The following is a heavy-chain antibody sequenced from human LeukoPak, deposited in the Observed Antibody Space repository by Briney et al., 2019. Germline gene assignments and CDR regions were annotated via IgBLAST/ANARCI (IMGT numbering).Heavy chain of an antibody. Sequence: GESLKISCEGSGYLFTSYWIGWVRQAPGQGLEWMGWISADNGNTNYAQKLQGRVTMTTDTSTSTAYMELRSLRSDDTAVYYCATNPGALDIWGQGTMVTVSS. CDR2: ISADNGNT. J-gene: IGHJ3*02. V-gene: IGHV1-18*04. CDR3: ATNPGALDI. CDR1: GYLFTSYW.